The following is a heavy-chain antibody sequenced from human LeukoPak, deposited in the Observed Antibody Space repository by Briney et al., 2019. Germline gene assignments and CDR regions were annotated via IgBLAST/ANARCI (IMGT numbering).Heavy chain of an antibody. V-gene: IGHV3-23*01. CDR1: GFTFSNFA. CDR2: LSGSGGST. D-gene: IGHD5-12*01. Sequence: GGSLRLSCAASGFTFSNFAMTWVRQAPGKGLEWVSTLSGSGGSTYYADSVKGRFTISRDNSKNTLYLQMNSLRAEDTAVYYCAKEGFSDYYYYGMDVWGQGTTVTVSS. J-gene: IGHJ6*02. CDR3: AKEGFSDYYYYGMDV.